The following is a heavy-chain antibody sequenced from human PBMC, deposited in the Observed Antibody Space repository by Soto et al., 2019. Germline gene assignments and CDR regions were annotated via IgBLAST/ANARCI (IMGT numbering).Heavy chain of an antibody. CDR3: ANGGCGGGSSSPPLYYFDY. Sequence: QVQLVESGGGVVQPGRSLRLSCAASGFTFSSYGMHWVRQAPGKGLEWVAVISYDGSNKYYADSVKGRFTISRDNSKNTLYLQMNSLRAEDTAVYYCANGGCGGGSSSPPLYYFDYWGQGTLVTVSS. V-gene: IGHV3-30*18. CDR1: GFTFSSYG. D-gene: IGHD2-15*01. CDR2: ISYDGSNK. J-gene: IGHJ4*02.